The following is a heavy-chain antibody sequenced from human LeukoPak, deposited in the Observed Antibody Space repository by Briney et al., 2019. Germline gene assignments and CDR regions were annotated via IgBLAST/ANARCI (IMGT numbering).Heavy chain of an antibody. CDR1: GYTFTSYA. V-gene: IGHV1-3*01. CDR2: INAGNGNT. Sequence: ASVKVSCKASGYTFTSYAMHWVRQAPGQRLEWMGRINAGNGNTKYSQKFQGRVTITRDTSASTAYMELSSLRSEDTAVYYCARVGPSYDYVWGSYDYWGQGTLVTVSS. CDR3: ARVGPSYDYVWGSYDY. D-gene: IGHD3-16*01. J-gene: IGHJ4*02.